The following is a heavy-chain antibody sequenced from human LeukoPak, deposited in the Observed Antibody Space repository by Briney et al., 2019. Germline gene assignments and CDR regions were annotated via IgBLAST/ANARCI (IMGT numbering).Heavy chain of an antibody. Sequence: KPSETLSVTCTVSGGSISSYYWRWIRQPPGKGLEWIGYIYYSGSTNYNPSLKSRVTISVDTSKNQFSLKLSSVTAADTAVYYCGGSQGAFDIWGQGTMVTVSS. CDR3: GGSQGAFDI. V-gene: IGHV4-59*08. CDR1: GGSISSYY. CDR2: IYYSGST. J-gene: IGHJ3*02.